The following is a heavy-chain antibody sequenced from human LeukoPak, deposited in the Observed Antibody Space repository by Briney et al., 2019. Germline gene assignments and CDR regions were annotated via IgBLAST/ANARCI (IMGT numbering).Heavy chain of an antibody. CDR3: ARDNGAAGTPRFDP. V-gene: IGHV4-59*01. J-gene: IGHJ5*02. Sequence: PSETLSLTCTVSGGSISSYYWTWIRQSPGKALEWIGYIYYSGSTNYNPSLSSRVTMSVDTSKNQFSLRLRYVTAADTAVYYCARDNGAAGTPRFDPWGQGTLVTVSS. D-gene: IGHD6-13*01. CDR1: GGSISSYY. CDR2: IYYSGST.